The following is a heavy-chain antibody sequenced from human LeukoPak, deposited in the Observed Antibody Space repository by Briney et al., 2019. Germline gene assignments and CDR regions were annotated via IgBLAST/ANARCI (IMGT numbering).Heavy chain of an antibody. CDR1: GYTFTSYY. V-gene: IGHV1-46*01. CDR3: ARDLAYYYGSGSYYHYYYYMDV. CDR2: INPSGGST. Sequence: ASVKVSCKASGYTFTSYYMHWVRQAPGQGLEWMGIINPSGGSTSYAQKFQGRVTMTRDMSTSTVYMELSSLRSEDTAVYYCARDLAYYYGSGSYYHYYYYMDVWGKGTTVTVSS. J-gene: IGHJ6*03. D-gene: IGHD3-10*01.